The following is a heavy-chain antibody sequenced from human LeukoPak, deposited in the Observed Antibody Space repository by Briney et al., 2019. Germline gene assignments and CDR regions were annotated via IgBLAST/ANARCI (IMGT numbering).Heavy chain of an antibody. CDR1: GGSISSYY. Sequence: PSETLSLTCTVSGGSISSYYWSWIRQPPGKGLEWIGYIYYSGNTNYNPSLKSRVTISVDTSKNQFSLKLSSVTAADTAVYYCAREAGYSSGYYYFDYWGQGTLVTVSS. J-gene: IGHJ4*02. D-gene: IGHD6-19*01. V-gene: IGHV4-59*01. CDR2: IYYSGNT. CDR3: AREAGYSSGYYYFDY.